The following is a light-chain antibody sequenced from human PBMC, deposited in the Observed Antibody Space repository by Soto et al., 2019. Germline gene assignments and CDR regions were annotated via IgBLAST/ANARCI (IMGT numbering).Light chain of an antibody. J-gene: IGKJ1*01. V-gene: IGKV3-15*01. Sequence: EVVMTQSPATLSVFPGERVALSCRASHGLSSNLAWYLQKPGQAPKLLIHSASTRATGIPDRFSASGTGTEFTLIISGLQSEDFGVYYCQQSAGTFGQGTKVEIK. CDR1: HGLSSN. CDR3: QQSAGT. CDR2: SAS.